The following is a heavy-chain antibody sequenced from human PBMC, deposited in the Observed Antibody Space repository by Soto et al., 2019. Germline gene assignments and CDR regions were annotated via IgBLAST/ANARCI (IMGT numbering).Heavy chain of an antibody. CDR2: ISYDGSNK. CDR1: GFTFSSYG. D-gene: IGHD2-2*02. Sequence: GGSLRLSCAASGFTFSSYGMHWVRPAPGKGLEWVAVISYDGSNKYYADSVKGRFTISRDNSKNTLYLQMNSLRAEDTAVYYCAKDDGYCSSTSCYTEPYYYGMDVWGQGTTVTVSS. J-gene: IGHJ6*02. CDR3: AKDDGYCSSTSCYTEPYYYGMDV. V-gene: IGHV3-30*18.